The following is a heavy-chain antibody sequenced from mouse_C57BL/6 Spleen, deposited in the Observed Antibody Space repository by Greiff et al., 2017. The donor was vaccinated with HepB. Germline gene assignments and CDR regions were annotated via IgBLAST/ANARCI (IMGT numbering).Heavy chain of an antibody. D-gene: IGHD2-4*01. V-gene: IGHV5-16*01. CDR2: INYDGSST. CDR1: GFTFSDYY. Sequence: EVQLVESEGGLVQPGSSMKLSCTASGFTFSDYYMAWVRQVPEKGLEWVANINYDGSSTYYLDSLKSRFIISRDNAKNILYLQMSSLKSEDTATYYCARPNYDYDGAMDYWGQGTSVTVSS. J-gene: IGHJ4*01. CDR3: ARPNYDYDGAMDY.